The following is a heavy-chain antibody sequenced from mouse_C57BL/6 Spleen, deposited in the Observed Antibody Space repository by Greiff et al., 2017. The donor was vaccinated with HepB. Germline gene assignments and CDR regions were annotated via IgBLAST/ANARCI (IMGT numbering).Heavy chain of an antibody. V-gene: IGHV1-55*01. CDR1: GYTFTSYS. CDR2: IYPGSGST. J-gene: IGHJ1*03. D-gene: IGHD1-1*01. Sequence: VQLQQSGAELVKPGASVKMSCKASGYTFTSYSITWVKQRPGQGLEWIGDIYPGSGSTNYNEKFKSKATLTVDTSSSTAYMQLSSLTSEDSAVYYCARAGDYYGSYWYFDVWGTGTTVTVSS. CDR3: ARAGDYYGSYWYFDV.